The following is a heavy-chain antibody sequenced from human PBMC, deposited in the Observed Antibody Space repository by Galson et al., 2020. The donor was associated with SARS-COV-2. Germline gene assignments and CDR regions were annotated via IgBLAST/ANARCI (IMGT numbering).Heavy chain of an antibody. J-gene: IGHJ4*02. CDR2: INHSGST. V-gene: IGHV4-34*01. CDR1: GGSFSGYY. D-gene: IGHD3-3*01. Sequence: SETLSLTCAVYGGSFSGYYWSWIRQPPGKGLEWIGEINHSGSTNYNPSLKSRGTISVDTSKNQFSLKLSSVTAADTAVYYCARGGYDFWSGQIRNFDYWGQGTLVTVSS. CDR3: ARGGYDFWSGQIRNFDY.